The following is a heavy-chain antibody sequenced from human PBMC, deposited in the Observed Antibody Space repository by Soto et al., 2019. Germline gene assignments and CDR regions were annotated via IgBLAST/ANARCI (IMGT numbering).Heavy chain of an antibody. Sequence: ASVKVSCKASGYTFINYGISWVRQAPGQGLEWMGWITGYNGNAKYVQSLQDRVTMYTDPSTSTAYMELRSLRYDDTAVYYCARAEKWVTGRTGDSRGQGTLVTVSS. CDR2: ITGYNGNA. J-gene: IGHJ4*02. V-gene: IGHV1-18*01. D-gene: IGHD1-1*01. CDR1: GYTFINYG. CDR3: ARAEKWVTGRTGDS.